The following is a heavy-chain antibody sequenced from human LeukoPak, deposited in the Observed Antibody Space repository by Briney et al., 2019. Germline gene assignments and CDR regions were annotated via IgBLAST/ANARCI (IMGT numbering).Heavy chain of an antibody. Sequence: SVKVSCKASGGTLSSYAISWVRQAPGQGLEWMGRIIPILGIANYAQKFQGRVTITADKSTSTAYMELSSLRSEDTAVYYCARDSDPVYCSSTSCPYDYWGQGTLVTVSS. D-gene: IGHD2-2*01. J-gene: IGHJ4*02. CDR1: GGTLSSYA. CDR2: IIPILGIA. CDR3: ARDSDPVYCSSTSCPYDY. V-gene: IGHV1-69*04.